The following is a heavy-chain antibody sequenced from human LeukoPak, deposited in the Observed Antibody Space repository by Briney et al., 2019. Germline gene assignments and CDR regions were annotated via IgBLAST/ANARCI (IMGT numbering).Heavy chain of an antibody. CDR3: ARGDTISTMGDFSYYFDY. CDR1: GYTFTSYY. Sequence: ASVKVSCKASGYTFTSYYMHWVRQAPGQGLEWMGIINPSGGDTSYAQKFQGRVTMTRDTSTSTVYMELSSLRSEDTAVYYCARGDTISTMGDFSYYFDYWGQGTLVTVSS. J-gene: IGHJ4*02. D-gene: IGHD3-9*01. CDR2: INPSGGDT. V-gene: IGHV1-46*01.